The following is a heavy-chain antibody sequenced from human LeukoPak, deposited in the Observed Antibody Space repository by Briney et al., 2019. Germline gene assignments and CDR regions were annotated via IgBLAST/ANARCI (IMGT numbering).Heavy chain of an antibody. CDR1: GVSISSSNFY. CDR2: IYYSGNS. V-gene: IGHV4-39*01. Sequence: PSETLSLTCTVSGVSISSSNFYWGWIRQPPGQGLVWIGSIYYSGNSYYNASLKSQVSISIDTSKNQFSLRLTSVTAADTAVYYCARQTGSGLFILPGGQGTLVTVSS. J-gene: IGHJ4*02. CDR3: ARQTGSGLFILP. D-gene: IGHD3/OR15-3a*01.